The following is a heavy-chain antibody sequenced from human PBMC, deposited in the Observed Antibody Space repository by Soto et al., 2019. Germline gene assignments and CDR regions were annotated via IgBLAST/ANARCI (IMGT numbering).Heavy chain of an antibody. CDR1: GFMFSNHG. CDR2: IWSDGNNK. Sequence: QVQLVESGGGVVQPGESLRLSCAASGFMFSNHGMHWVRQAPGKGLEWVAVIWSDGNNKYYADSVKGRFTISRDNSKNTVYLQMNSLRDEDTAVYYCVRGDNWNDEASDYWGQGTLVTVSS. D-gene: IGHD1-1*01. CDR3: VRGDNWNDEASDY. V-gene: IGHV3-33*01. J-gene: IGHJ4*02.